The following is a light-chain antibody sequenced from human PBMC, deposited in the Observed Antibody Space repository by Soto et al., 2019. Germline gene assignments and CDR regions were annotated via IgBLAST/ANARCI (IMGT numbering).Light chain of an antibody. CDR3: QQYDTFPWT. Sequence: DIQMTQSPSTLSASVGDRVTITCRASQSISSWLAWYQQKPGKAPKFLIFDASSLESGVPSRFSGSGSGTQFTLTISSLQPDDFATYYCQQYDTFPWTFGQGPKVDIK. V-gene: IGKV1-5*01. J-gene: IGKJ1*01. CDR1: QSISSW. CDR2: DAS.